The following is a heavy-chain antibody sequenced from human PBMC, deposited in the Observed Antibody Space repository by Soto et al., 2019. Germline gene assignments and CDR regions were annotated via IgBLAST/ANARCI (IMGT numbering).Heavy chain of an antibody. D-gene: IGHD5-18*01. CDR3: ARVRSYGRAPLYYFDY. J-gene: IGHJ4*02. CDR1: GYSFTSYW. CDR2: IYPGDSDT. V-gene: IGHV5-51*01. Sequence: GESLKISCKGSGYSFTSYWIGWVRQMPGKGLEWMGIIYPGDSDTRYSPSFQGQVTISADKSISTAYLQWSSLKASDTAMYYCARVRSYGRAPLYYFDYWGQGTLVTVSS.